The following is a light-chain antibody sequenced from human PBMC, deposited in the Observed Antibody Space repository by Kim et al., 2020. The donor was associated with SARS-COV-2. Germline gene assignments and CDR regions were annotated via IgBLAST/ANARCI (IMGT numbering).Light chain of an antibody. V-gene: IGLV2-11*01. J-gene: IGLJ2*01. CDR1: SSDVGSYKY. CDR3: CSYAGSFTWV. Sequence: QSALTQPRSVSGSPGQSVTISCTGTSSDVGSYKYVSWYQQHPGKAPKFMIYDVNMRPSGVPDRFSGSKSGNTASLTISGLQPDDEADYYCCSYAGSFTWVFGGGTKLTVL. CDR2: DVN.